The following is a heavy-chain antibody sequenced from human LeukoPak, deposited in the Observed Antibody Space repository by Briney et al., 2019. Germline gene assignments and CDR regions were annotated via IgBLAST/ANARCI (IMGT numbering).Heavy chain of an antibody. CDR3: ARDPLSIAAAGTVY. Sequence: SVKVSCKASGGTFSSYAISWVRQAPGQGLECMGGIIPIFGTANYAQKFQGRVTITTDESTSIAYMELSSLRSEDTAVYYCARDPLSIAAAGTVYWGQGTLVTVSS. V-gene: IGHV1-69*05. CDR1: GGTFSSYA. J-gene: IGHJ4*02. CDR2: IIPIFGTA. D-gene: IGHD6-13*01.